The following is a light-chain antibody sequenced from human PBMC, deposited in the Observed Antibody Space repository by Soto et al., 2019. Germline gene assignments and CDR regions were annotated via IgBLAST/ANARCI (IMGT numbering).Light chain of an antibody. CDR1: SSDIGGYDY. J-gene: IGLJ3*02. Sequence: QSALTQPASVSGSPGQSITISCTGTSSDIGGYDYVSWYQQYPGKAPKLIIYEVSNRPSGISVRFSGSKSGSAASLTVPGLQAEDEADYYCSSYGGRSHWVFGGGTKVTVL. CDR3: SSYGGRSHWV. V-gene: IGLV2-14*01. CDR2: EVS.